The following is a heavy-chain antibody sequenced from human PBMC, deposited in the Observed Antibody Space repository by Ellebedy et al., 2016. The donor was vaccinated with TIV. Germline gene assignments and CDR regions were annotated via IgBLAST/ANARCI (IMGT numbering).Heavy chain of an antibody. D-gene: IGHD1-26*01. V-gene: IGHV4-59*01. CDR1: GGSISRFH. J-gene: IGHJ4*02. CDR2: FYYSSRT. CDR3: ARDSGNYYLNY. Sequence: SETLSLXXLLSGGSISRFHWHWSRQPPGKGLEWVGYFYYSSRTNFNPSLESRATISVDTSKNQFSLKLSSVTAADTAVYYCARDSGNYYLNYWGQGILVTVSS.